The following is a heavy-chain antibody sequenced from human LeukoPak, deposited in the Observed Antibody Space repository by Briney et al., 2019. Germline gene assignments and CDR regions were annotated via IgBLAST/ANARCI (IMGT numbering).Heavy chain of an antibody. J-gene: IGHJ4*02. V-gene: IGHV3-48*04. CDR2: ISSSSSTI. CDR3: ARWTSGLVHDY. CDR1: GFSVSGYW. D-gene: IGHD3-3*01. Sequence: GGSLRLSCAVSGFSVSGYWMTWVRQAPGKGLEWVSYISSSSSTIYYADSVKGRFTISRDNAKNSLYLQMNSLRAEDTAVYYCARWTSGLVHDYWGQGTLVTVSS.